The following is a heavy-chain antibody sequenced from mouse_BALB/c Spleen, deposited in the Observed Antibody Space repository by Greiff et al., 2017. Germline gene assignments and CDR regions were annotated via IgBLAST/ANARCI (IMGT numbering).Heavy chain of an antibody. CDR1: GYTFTSYW. J-gene: IGHJ2*01. D-gene: IGHD1-1*01. CDR2: INPSTGYT. CDR3: ARFYYGSSHYFDY. V-gene: IGHV1-7*01. Sequence: VQLQESGAELAKPGASVKMSCKASGYTFTSYWMHWVKQRPGQGLEWIGYINPSTGYTEYNQKFKDKATLTADKSSSTAYMQLSSLTSEDSAVYYCARFYYGSSHYFDYWGQGTTLTVSS.